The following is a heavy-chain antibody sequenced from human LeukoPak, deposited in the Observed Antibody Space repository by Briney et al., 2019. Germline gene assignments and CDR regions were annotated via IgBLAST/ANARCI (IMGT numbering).Heavy chain of an antibody. V-gene: IGHV1-2*02. D-gene: IGHD3-10*01. CDR3: ARELWGYYYGSGEGWFDP. CDR1: GYTFTGYY. Sequence: ASVKVSFKASGYTFTGYYMHWVRQAPGQGLEWMGWINPNSGGTNYAQKFQGRVTMTRDTSISTAYMELSRLRSDDTAVYYCARELWGYYYGSGEGWFDPWGQGTLVTVSS. CDR2: INPNSGGT. J-gene: IGHJ5*02.